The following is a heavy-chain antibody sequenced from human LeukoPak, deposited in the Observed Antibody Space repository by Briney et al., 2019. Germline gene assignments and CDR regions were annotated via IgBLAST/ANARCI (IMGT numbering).Heavy chain of an antibody. J-gene: IGHJ5*02. Sequence: PGGSLRLSCAASGFTFDDYGMSWVRQAPGKGLEWVSSISSSSSYIYYADSVKGRLTISRDNAKNSLYLQMNSLRAEDTAVYYCARVDGMGDSFDPWGQGTLVTVSS. V-gene: IGHV3-21*01. D-gene: IGHD3-9*01. CDR3: ARVDGMGDSFDP. CDR1: GFTFDDYG. CDR2: ISSSSSYI.